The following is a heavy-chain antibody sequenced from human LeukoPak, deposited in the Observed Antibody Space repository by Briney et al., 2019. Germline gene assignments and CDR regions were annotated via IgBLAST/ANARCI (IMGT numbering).Heavy chain of an antibody. CDR3: ARDLRSSGQTIGWDWFDP. V-gene: IGHV1-18*01. D-gene: IGHD6-19*01. CDR1: GYTFTSYG. Sequence: ASVKVSCKASGYTFTSYGISWVRQAPGQGLEWMGWISAYKGNTNYAQKLQGRVTMTTDTSTSTAYMELRSLRSDDTAVYYCARDLRSSGQTIGWDWFDPWGQGTLVTVSS. CDR2: ISAYKGNT. J-gene: IGHJ5*02.